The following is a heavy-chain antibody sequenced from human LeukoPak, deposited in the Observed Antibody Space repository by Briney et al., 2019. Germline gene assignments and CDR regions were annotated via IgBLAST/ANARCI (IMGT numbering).Heavy chain of an antibody. CDR2: ISSSSSYI. Sequence: GGSLRLSCAASGFTFSSYSMNWVRQAPGKGLEWVSSISSSSSYIYYADSVKGRFTISRGNAKNSLYLQMNSLRAEDTAVYYCASRPPYSSSWYDLDYWGQGTLVTVSS. CDR3: ASRPPYSSSWYDLDY. J-gene: IGHJ4*02. D-gene: IGHD6-13*01. V-gene: IGHV3-21*01. CDR1: GFTFSSYS.